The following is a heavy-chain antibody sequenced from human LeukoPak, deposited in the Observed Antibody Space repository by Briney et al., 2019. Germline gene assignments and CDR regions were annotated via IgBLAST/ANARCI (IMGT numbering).Heavy chain of an antibody. CDR1: GYTFTSYG. CDR2: ISAYNGNT. V-gene: IGHV1-18*01. D-gene: IGHD3-16*01. Sequence: ASVKVSCKASGYTFTSYGISWVRQAPGRGLEWMGWISAYNGNTNYAQKLQGRVTMTTDTSTSTAYMELRSLRSDDTAVYYCAREGLLTGGGYYYYMDVWGKGTTVTVSS. J-gene: IGHJ6*03. CDR3: AREGLLTGGGYYYYMDV.